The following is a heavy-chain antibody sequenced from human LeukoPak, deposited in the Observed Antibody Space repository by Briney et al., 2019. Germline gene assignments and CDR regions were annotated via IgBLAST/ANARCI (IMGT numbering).Heavy chain of an antibody. CDR1: GVTFSGYA. CDR3: AKATSESSGYKFDS. D-gene: IGHD3-22*01. Sequence: PGGSLRLSCATSGVTFSGYAMNWVRLAPGKGLQWDSTITGSGARSYYADSVKGRFTISRDNSQNTLYLQMNSLRAEDTAVYYCAKATSESSGYKFDSWGQGTLVTVSS. V-gene: IGHV3-23*01. CDR2: ITGSGARS. J-gene: IGHJ4*02.